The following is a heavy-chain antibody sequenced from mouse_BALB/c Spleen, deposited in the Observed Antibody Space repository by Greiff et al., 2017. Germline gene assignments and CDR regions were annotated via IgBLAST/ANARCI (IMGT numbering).Heavy chain of an antibody. CDR1: GYSITSGYY. CDR3: ARAYDYDSWFAY. Sequence: DVKLQESGPGLVKPSQSLSLTCSVTGYSITSGYYWNWIRQFPGNKLEWMGYISYDGSNNYNPSLKNRISITRDTSKNQFFLKLNSVTTEDTATYYCARAYDYDSWFAYWGQGTLVTVSA. D-gene: IGHD2-4*01. CDR2: ISYDGSN. J-gene: IGHJ3*01. V-gene: IGHV3-6*02.